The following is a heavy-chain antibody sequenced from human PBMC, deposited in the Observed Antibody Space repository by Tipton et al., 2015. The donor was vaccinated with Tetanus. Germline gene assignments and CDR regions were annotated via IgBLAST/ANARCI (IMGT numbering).Heavy chain of an antibody. CDR3: ARGTDACKSGNY. Sequence: TLSLTCTIYGGTFSGYYCSWIRQPPGRGLEWIGEIHPSGTTDYNPSLKSRVIISVDTSKNQFSLKLSSVTAADSALYFCARGTDACKSGNYWGHGALVTVSS. CDR1: GGTFSGYY. J-gene: IGHJ4*01. D-gene: IGHD5-24*01. V-gene: IGHV4-34*01. CDR2: IHPSGTT.